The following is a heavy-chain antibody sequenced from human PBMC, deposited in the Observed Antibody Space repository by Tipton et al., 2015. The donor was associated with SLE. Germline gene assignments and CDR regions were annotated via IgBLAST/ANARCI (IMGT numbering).Heavy chain of an antibody. Sequence: TLSLTCTVSGGSISSSSYYWGWIRQPPGKGLEWIGSIYYSGSTYYNPSLKSRVPISVDTSKNQFSLKLSSVTAADTAVYYCAREARPYYYYYYMDVWGKGTTVTVSS. CDR1: GGSISSSSYY. J-gene: IGHJ6*03. CDR3: AREARPYYYYYYMDV. CDR2: IYYSGST. V-gene: IGHV4-39*07.